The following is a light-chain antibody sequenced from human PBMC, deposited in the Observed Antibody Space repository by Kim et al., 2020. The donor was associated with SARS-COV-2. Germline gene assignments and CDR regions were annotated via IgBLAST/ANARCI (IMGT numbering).Light chain of an antibody. J-gene: IGKJ1*01. V-gene: IGKV3-15*01. CDR2: GAS. Sequence: EIVMTQSPATLSVSPGERATLSCRASQSVSSNLAWYQQKPGQAPRLLIYGASTRATGIPARFSGSWSGTEFTLTISSLQSEDFAVYYCQKYNNWQFGQGTKVDIK. CDR3: QKYNNWQ. CDR1: QSVSSN.